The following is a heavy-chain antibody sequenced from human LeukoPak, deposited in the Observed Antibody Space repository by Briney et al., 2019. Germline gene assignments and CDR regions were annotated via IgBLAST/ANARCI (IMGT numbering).Heavy chain of an antibody. V-gene: IGHV4-34*01. CDR1: GGSFSGYY. J-gene: IGHJ4*02. Sequence: PSETLSLTCAIYGGSFSGYYWSWIRQPPGKGLEWIGEINHSGSTNYNPSLKSRVTISVDTSKNQFSLKLSSVTAADTAVYYCARSLSGTYRNWGQGTLVTVSS. CDR2: INHSGST. D-gene: IGHD3-10*01. CDR3: ARSLSGTYRN.